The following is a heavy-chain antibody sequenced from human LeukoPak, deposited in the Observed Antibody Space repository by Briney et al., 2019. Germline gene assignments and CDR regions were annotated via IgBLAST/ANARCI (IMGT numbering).Heavy chain of an antibody. J-gene: IGHJ5*02. D-gene: IGHD3-16*02. Sequence: ASETLSLTCAVYGGSFSGYYWSWIRQPPGKGLEWIGETNHSGSTNYNPSLKSRVTISVDTSKNQFSLKLSSVTAADTAVYYCARMVANYVWGSYRYGFDPWGQGTLVTVSS. CDR1: GGSFSGYY. CDR2: TNHSGST. CDR3: ARMVANYVWGSYRYGFDP. V-gene: IGHV4-34*01.